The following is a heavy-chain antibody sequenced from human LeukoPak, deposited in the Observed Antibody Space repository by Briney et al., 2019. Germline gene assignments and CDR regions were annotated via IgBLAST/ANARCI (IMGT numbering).Heavy chain of an antibody. Sequence: GGSLRLSCAASGFTFSIYSMNWVRQAPGKGLEWVSFISSSSGYIYYADSVKGRFTISRDNAKDTLYLQMNSLRAEDTAVYYCTGHHQAYSRTYWGQGTLVTVSS. CDR3: TGHHQAYSRTY. D-gene: IGHD6-13*01. CDR1: GFTFSIYS. CDR2: ISSSSGYI. J-gene: IGHJ4*02. V-gene: IGHV3-21*01.